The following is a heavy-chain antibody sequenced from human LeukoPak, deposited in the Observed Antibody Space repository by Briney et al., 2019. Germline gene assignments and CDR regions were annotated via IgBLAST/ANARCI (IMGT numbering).Heavy chain of an antibody. V-gene: IGHV5-51*01. CDR1: GYSYTSNW. D-gene: IGHD2-21*02. Sequence: GESLKISCKGSGYSYTSNWIGWVRQMPGKGLEWIGIIHPRDSDTKYSPSFQGQATISVDKSINTAYLQWGSLKVSDTAIYYCAREGLLRGYYSGMDVWGQGTTVTVSS. J-gene: IGHJ6*02. CDR3: AREGLLRGYYSGMDV. CDR2: IHPRDSDT.